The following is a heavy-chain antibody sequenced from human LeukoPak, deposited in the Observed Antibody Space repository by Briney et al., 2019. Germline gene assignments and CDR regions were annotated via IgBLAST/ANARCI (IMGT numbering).Heavy chain of an antibody. V-gene: IGHV3-30-3*01. J-gene: IGHJ5*02. Sequence: PGGSRCLSCAASGFTFSSYAMHWVRQAPGKGLEWVAVISYDGSNKYYADSVKGRFTISRDNSKNTLYLQMNSLRAEDTAVYYCARDGSIVGATTWFDPWGQRTLVTVSS. D-gene: IGHD1-26*01. CDR1: GFTFSSYA. CDR2: ISYDGSNK. CDR3: ARDGSIVGATTWFDP.